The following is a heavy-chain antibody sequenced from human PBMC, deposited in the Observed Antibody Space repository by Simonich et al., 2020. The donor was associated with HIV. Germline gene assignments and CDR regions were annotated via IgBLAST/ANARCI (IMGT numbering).Heavy chain of an antibody. D-gene: IGHD3-10*01. CDR2: IYWDDDK. Sequence: QITLKESGPTLVKPTQTLTLPCTFSGFSLSTSGVGVGWIRQPPGKALEWLALIYWDDDKRYSPALKSRLTITKDTSKNQVVLTMTNMDPVDTATYYCAHSPGGGSGSYYNYFDYWGQGTLVTVSS. CDR3: AHSPGGGSGSYYNYFDY. J-gene: IGHJ4*02. V-gene: IGHV2-5*02. CDR1: GFSLSTSGVG.